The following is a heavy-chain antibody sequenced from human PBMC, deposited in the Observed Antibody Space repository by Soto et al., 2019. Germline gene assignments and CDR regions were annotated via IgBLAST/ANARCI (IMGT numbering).Heavy chain of an antibody. CDR1: GYTFTNNW. CDR3: ASRSEGDYGSEKKYRLEV. CDR2: IYPGDSDT. Sequence: GESLKISCKGSGYTFTNNWVDWVRQMPGKGLEWMGIIYPGDSDTRYSPSFQGQVTISFDKSIATAYLQWSSLKASDTAMYYCASRSEGDYGSEKKYRLEVWGQGTTVNVST. V-gene: IGHV5-51*01. J-gene: IGHJ6*01. D-gene: IGHD3-10*01.